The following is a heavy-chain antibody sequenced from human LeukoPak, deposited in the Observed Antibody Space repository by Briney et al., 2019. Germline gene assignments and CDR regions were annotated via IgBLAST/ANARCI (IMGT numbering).Heavy chain of an antibody. V-gene: IGHV1-69*13. CDR2: IITIFGTA. J-gene: IGHJ3*02. Sequence: SVRVSSKASGGTFTIYAISWVRQAPGQGGEWMGGIITIFGTANYTQKFQGRVTITADETTSTAYMELSSLRSEDTAVYYCARDRVVGLGIDNAFDIWGHGTLVTVSS. D-gene: IGHD2-15*01. CDR1: GGTFTIYA. CDR3: ARDRVVGLGIDNAFDI.